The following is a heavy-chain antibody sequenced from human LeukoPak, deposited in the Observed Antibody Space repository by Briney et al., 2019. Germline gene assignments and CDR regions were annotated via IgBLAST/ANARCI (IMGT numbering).Heavy chain of an antibody. J-gene: IGHJ5*02. Sequence: RGSLRLSCAASGFTFSSYAMSWVRQAPGKGLEWVSAISGSGGSTYYADSVKGRFTISRDNSKNTLYLQMNSLRAEDTAVYYCAKVGSHYDFWSGYYTGGILFDPWGQGTLVTVSS. D-gene: IGHD3-3*01. CDR1: GFTFSSYA. CDR3: AKVGSHYDFWSGYYTGGILFDP. V-gene: IGHV3-23*01. CDR2: ISGSGGST.